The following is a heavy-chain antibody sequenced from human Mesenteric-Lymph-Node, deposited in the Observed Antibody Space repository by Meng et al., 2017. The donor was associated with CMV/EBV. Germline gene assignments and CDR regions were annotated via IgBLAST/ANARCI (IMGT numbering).Heavy chain of an antibody. D-gene: IGHD3-10*01. CDR1: GFTFSSYA. V-gene: IGHV3-23*01. CDR2: ISGSGGST. Sequence: GESLKISCAASGFTFSSYAMSWVRQAPGKGLEWVSAISGSGGSTYYADSVKGRFTISRDNSKNTLYLQMNSLRAEDTAVYYCAKGVVTTMVRGVIEFDYWGQGTLITVSS. CDR3: AKGVVTTMVRGVIEFDY. J-gene: IGHJ4*02.